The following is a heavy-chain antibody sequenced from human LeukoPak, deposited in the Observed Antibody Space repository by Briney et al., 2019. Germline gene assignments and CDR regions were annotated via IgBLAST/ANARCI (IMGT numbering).Heavy chain of an antibody. CDR3: ARFSPRAMGNYLDF. CDR2: IYPRGST. Sequence: SETLSLTCAVSGGSISSCSYSWSWIRQPPGKGLEWIGYIYPRGSTYYNPSLKSRVILSLDKSANQFSLNLSSVTAADTAVYYCARFSPRAMGNYLDFWGQGTLVTVS. D-gene: IGHD7-27*01. J-gene: IGHJ4*02. CDR1: GGSISSCSYS. V-gene: IGHV4-30-2*01.